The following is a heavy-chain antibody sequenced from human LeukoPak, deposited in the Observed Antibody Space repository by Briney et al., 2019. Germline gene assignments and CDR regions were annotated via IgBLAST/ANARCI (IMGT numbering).Heavy chain of an antibody. CDR2: IKQDGSEK. J-gene: IGHJ6*03. D-gene: IGHD2-2*03. Sequence: PGGSLRLSCAASGFTFSSYWMSWVRQAPGKGLEWVANIKQDGSEKYYVDSVKGRFTVSRDNAKNSLYLQVNSLRAEDTAVYYCARDGLEIVVVPAATTRYYYYYYMDVWGKGTTVTVSS. CDR1: GFTFSSYW. CDR3: ARDGLEIVVVPAATTRYYYYYYMDV. V-gene: IGHV3-7*01.